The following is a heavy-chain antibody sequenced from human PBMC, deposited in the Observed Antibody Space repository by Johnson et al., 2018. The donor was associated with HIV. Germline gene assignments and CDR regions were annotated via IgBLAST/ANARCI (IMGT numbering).Heavy chain of an antibody. J-gene: IGHJ3*02. CDR3: ASWNYFDAFDI. D-gene: IGHD1-7*01. V-gene: IGHV3-30*03. CDR1: GFTVSSNY. Sequence: QMQLVESGGGLIQPGGSLRLSCAASGFTVSSNYMSWVRQAPGKGLEWVAVISYDGSNKYYADSVKGRFTISRDNSKNTLYLQMNSLRAEDTAVYYCASWNYFDAFDIWGQGTLVTVSS. CDR2: ISYDGSNK.